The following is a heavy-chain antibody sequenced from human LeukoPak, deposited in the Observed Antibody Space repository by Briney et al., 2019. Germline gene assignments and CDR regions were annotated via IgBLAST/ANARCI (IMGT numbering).Heavy chain of an antibody. CDR1: GGSISSGSYY. Sequence: SETLSPTCTVSGGSISSGSYYWSWIRQPAGKGLEWIGRIHTSGSTNYNSSLKSRVTMSVDMSKNQFSLKLSSVTAADTAVYYCARDQYYYDSSGYYRFDYWGQGTLVTVSS. CDR3: ARDQYYYDSSGYYRFDY. CDR2: IHTSGST. D-gene: IGHD3-22*01. V-gene: IGHV4-61*02. J-gene: IGHJ4*02.